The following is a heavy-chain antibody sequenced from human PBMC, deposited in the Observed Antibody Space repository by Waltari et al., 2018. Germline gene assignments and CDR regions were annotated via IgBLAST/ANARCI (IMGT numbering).Heavy chain of an antibody. V-gene: IGHV3-30*18. D-gene: IGHD3-10*01. CDR2: ASFDGSTT. J-gene: IGHJ5*02. CDR1: GFEPSHFG. CDR3: AKDAFGNTYLDH. Sequence: QVQLVESGGGVVQPGMSLRLSCAASGFEPSHFGMHWVRQAPGKGLEWVALASFDGSTTYYADSVRGRFTISRDNSKNTLYLDINTLRVDDTAIYYCAKDAFGNTYLDHWGQGTLVTVSS.